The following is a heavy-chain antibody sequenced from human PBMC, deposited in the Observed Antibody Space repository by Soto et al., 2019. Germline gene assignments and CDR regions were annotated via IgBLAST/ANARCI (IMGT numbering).Heavy chain of an antibody. V-gene: IGHV3-23*01. CDR3: AKDVGRGGGSCFRK. J-gene: IGHJ4*02. CDR1: GFTFSSYA. Sequence: EVQLLEPGGGLVQPGGSLRLSCAPSGFTFSSYAMSWVRQAPGEGLEWVSAISGSGDNTYYADSVKGRFTIARDNSKNTLYLQMNSLRAEDTALYYCAKDVGRGGGSCFRKWGQGTLVTVSS. D-gene: IGHD2-15*01. CDR2: ISGSGDNT.